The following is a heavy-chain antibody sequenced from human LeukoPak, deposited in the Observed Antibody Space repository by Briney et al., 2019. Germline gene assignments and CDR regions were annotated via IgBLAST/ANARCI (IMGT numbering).Heavy chain of an antibody. CDR3: AREVYYGAGGLSAFEI. CDR2: NYSGGST. Sequence: GGSLRLSCAPSRFTLSDNYINWVRPTPREGLEWGSVNYSGGSTHYTDSVKGRFTISRDNSKNMLYLQRSRVRAEDTAVYYCAREVYYGAGGLSAFEIWGQGTMVTVSS. J-gene: IGHJ3*02. D-gene: IGHD3-10*01. V-gene: IGHV3-66*01. CDR1: RFTLSDNY.